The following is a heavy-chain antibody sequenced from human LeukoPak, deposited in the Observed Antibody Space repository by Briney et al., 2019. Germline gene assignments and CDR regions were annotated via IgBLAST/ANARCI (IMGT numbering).Heavy chain of an antibody. J-gene: IGHJ1*01. V-gene: IGHV3-23*01. CDR3: ATHRYTSSAYYFLQ. CDR1: GFTFSSYG. CDR2: ISGNGGST. D-gene: IGHD6-13*01. Sequence: QPGGSLRLSCAASGFTFSSYGMTWVRQAPGKGLEWVSGISGNGGSTYYADSVKGRFTISRDNSKNSLYLLMDSLRAEDTAMYYCATHRYTSSAYYFLQWGQGTLVTVSS.